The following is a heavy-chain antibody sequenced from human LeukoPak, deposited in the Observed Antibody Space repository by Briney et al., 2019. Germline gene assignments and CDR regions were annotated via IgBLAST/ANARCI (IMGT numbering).Heavy chain of an antibody. J-gene: IGHJ3*02. CDR2: IRSKAYGGTT. CDR1: GFTFTNAW. D-gene: IGHD3-10*01. V-gene: IGHV3-49*04. CDR3: IYGSGTYDI. Sequence: GGSLRLSCAASGFTFTNAWMTWVRQAPGKGLEWVGFIRSKAYGGTTEYAASVKGRFTISRDDSKSIAYLQMNSLKTEDTAVYYCIYGSGTYDIWGQGTMVTVSS.